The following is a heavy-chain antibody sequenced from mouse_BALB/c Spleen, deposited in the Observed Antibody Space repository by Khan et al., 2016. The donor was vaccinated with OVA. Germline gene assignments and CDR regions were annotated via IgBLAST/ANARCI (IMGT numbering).Heavy chain of an antibody. Sequence: EVMLVESGGGLVQPGGSLKLSCAASGFTFSSNTMSWVRQTPEKRLEWVAYITHGGGNTYYPDTVKGRFTISRDNAKNTLYLQMSSLKSEDTAMYYCARIPTFITTALDYWGQGTSVTVSS. CDR1: GFTFSSNT. V-gene: IGHV5-12-2*01. CDR2: ITHGGGNT. CDR3: ARIPTFITTALDY. D-gene: IGHD1-2*01. J-gene: IGHJ4*01.